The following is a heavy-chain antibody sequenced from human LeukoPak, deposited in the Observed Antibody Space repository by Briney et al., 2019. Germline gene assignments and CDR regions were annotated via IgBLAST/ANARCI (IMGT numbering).Heavy chain of an antibody. V-gene: IGHV3-21*01. J-gene: IGHJ3*02. CDR3: ARKVAVADTSDDAFDI. CDR1: GFTFSSYS. D-gene: IGHD6-19*01. Sequence: GGSLRLSCAASGFTFSSYSMNWVRQAPGKGLEWVSSISSSSCYIYYADSVEGRFTISRDNAKNSLYLQMNSLRAEDTAVYYCARKVAVADTSDDAFDIWGQGTMVTVSS. CDR2: ISSSSCYI.